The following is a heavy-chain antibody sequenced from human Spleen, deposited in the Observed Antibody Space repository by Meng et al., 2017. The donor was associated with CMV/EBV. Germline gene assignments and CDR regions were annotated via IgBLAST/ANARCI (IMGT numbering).Heavy chain of an antibody. D-gene: IGHD2-2*02. CDR1: GFSLSNYE. CDR3: AKDMGYCSSTSCYTLDY. V-gene: IGHV3-43*02. J-gene: IGHJ4*02. Sequence: GESLKISCAASGFSLSNYEMNWVRQAPGKGLEWVSLISWDGGSTYYADSVKGRFTISRDNSKNSLYLQMNSLRTEDTALYYCAKDMGYCSSTSCYTLDYWGQGTLVTVSS. CDR2: ISWDGGST.